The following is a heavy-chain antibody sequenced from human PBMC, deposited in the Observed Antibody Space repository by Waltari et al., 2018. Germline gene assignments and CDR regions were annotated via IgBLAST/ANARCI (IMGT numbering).Heavy chain of an antibody. J-gene: IGHJ4*02. CDR3: AREPGMVTTGFDS. D-gene: IGHD4-17*01. V-gene: IGHV4-38-2*02. Sequence: QVQLQESGPGLVEPSETLSLTYIVSGYSITSGYIWAWIRQPPGKGLEWIAGIDHSGPTYYNPPLRSRISMSLDTPKNQFSLKLTSVTAADTAMYYCAREPGMVTTGFDSWGQGTLVTVSS. CDR1: GYSITSGYI. CDR2: IDHSGPT.